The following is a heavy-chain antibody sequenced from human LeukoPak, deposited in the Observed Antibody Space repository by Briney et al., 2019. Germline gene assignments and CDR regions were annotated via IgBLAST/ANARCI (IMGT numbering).Heavy chain of an antibody. V-gene: IGHV3-74*01. CDR2: INSDGSSA. CDR1: GFTFSSYW. CDR3: ARVGDYYGDYVRFDY. J-gene: IGHJ4*02. D-gene: IGHD4-17*01. Sequence: GGSLRLSCDASGFTFSSYWMHWVRQAPGKGLVWVSRINSDGSSASYADSVKGRFTISRDNAKDTPYLQMNSLRAEDTAVYYCARVGDYYGDYVRFDYWGQGTLVTVSS.